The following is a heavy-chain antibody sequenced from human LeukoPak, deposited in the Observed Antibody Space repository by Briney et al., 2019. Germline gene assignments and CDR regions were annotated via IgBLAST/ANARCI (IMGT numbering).Heavy chain of an antibody. CDR1: GYTLTELS. CDR2: FDPEDGET. D-gene: IGHD6-13*01. Sequence: ASVKVSCKVSGYTLTELSMHWVRQAPGKGLEWMGGFDPEDGETIYAQKFQGRVTMTEDTSTDTAYMELSSLRSEDTAVYYCATLLLGSSGWYYYFDYWGQGTLVTVSS. J-gene: IGHJ4*02. V-gene: IGHV1-24*01. CDR3: ATLLLGSSGWYYYFDY.